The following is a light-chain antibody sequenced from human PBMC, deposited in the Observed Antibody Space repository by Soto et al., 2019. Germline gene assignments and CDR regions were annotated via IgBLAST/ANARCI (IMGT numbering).Light chain of an antibody. Sequence: EIVMTQSPATLSVSPGERATLSCRASQSVSSNLAWYQQKPGQAPRLLIYGASTRATGIPARFSGSGSGTEFTLTISSLQSEDFAVYYWQQYNNWPSMYTFGQGNKLEIK. J-gene: IGKJ2*01. V-gene: IGKV3-15*01. CDR1: QSVSSN. CDR3: QQYNNWPSMYT. CDR2: GAS.